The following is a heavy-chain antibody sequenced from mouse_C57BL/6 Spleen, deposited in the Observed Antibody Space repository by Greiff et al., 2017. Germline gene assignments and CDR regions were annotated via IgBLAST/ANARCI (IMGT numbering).Heavy chain of an antibody. CDR2: INPNNGGT. CDR1: GYTFTDYY. J-gene: IGHJ3*01. CDR3: ARSPFITTVRVRFAY. V-gene: IGHV1-26*01. D-gene: IGHD1-1*01. Sequence: EVQLQQSGPELVKPGASVKISCKASGYTFTDYYMNWVKQSHGKSLEWIGDINPNNGGTSYNQKFKGKATLTVDKSSSTAYMELRSLTSEDSAVYYCARSPFITTVRVRFAYWGQGTLVTVSA.